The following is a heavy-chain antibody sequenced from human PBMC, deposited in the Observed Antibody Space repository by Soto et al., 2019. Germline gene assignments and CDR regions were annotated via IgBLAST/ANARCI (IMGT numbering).Heavy chain of an antibody. J-gene: IGHJ3*02. D-gene: IGHD3-10*01. CDR1: GYSFTNYW. Sequence: GESLKISCKGSGYSFTNYWIGWVRQMPREGLEWMGLIYPGDSDTRYSPSFQGQVTISADKSINTAYLQWSSLKAADTAMYYCARRITMARGVVPHAFDIWGQGTVVTVSS. CDR2: IYPGDSDT. CDR3: ARRITMARGVVPHAFDI. V-gene: IGHV5-51*01.